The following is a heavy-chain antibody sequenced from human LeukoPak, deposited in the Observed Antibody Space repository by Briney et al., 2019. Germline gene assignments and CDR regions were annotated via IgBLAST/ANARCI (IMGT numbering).Heavy chain of an antibody. CDR2: IYYSGST. V-gene: IGHV4-39*01. D-gene: IGHD1-26*01. CDR1: GGSISSGSYY. J-gene: IGHJ4*02. Sequence: SETLSLTCTVSGGSISSGSYYWSWIRQPAGRGLEWIGRIYYSGSTYYNPSLKSRVTISVDTSKNQFSLKLSSVTAADTAVYYCARFWWELLPPDYWGQGTLVTVSS. CDR3: ARFWWELLPPDY.